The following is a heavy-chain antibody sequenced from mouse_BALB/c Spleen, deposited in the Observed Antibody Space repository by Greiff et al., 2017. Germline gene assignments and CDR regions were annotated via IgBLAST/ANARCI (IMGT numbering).Heavy chain of an antibody. Sequence: EVQGVESGGGLVQPGGSRKLSCAASGFTFSSFGMHWVRQAPEKGLEWVAYISSGSSTIYYADTVKGRFTISRDNPKNTLFLQMTSLRSEDTAMYYCARGGRGGFDYWGQGTTLTVSS. CDR1: GFTFSSFG. V-gene: IGHV5-17*02. CDR2: ISSGSSTI. D-gene: IGHD3-3*01. J-gene: IGHJ2*01. CDR3: ARGGRGGFDY.